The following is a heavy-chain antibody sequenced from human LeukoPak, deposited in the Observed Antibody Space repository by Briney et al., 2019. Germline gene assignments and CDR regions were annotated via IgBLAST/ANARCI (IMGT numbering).Heavy chain of an antibody. J-gene: IGHJ5*02. CDR1: ESTFSSYA. CDR2: ISGNGGST. Sequence: GGSLRLSCAASESTFSSYAMSWVRQAPGKGLEWVSAISGNGGSTYYADSVKGRFTISRDNSKNTLYLQMNSLIAGDTAVYYCSKDRISGTTFYNWFDPWGQGNLFTVSS. D-gene: IGHD1-7*01. V-gene: IGHV3-23*01. CDR3: SKDRISGTTFYNWFDP.